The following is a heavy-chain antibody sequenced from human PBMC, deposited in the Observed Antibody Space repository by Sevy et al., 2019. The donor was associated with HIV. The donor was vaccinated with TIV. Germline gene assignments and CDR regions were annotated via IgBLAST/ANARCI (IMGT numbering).Heavy chain of an antibody. CDR1: GLSFTSAW. Sequence: GGSLRLSCAASGLSFTSAWMSWVRQAPGKGLEWVGRIKSKTDGERTDYPAPVRGRFTISRDDSNNTLYLQMNSLETEDIAVYYCTTTLSTAHYMVVWGQRTTVTVSS. V-gene: IGHV3-15*01. CDR3: TTTLSTAHYMVV. CDR2: IKSKTDGERT. D-gene: IGHD2-2*01. J-gene: IGHJ6*02.